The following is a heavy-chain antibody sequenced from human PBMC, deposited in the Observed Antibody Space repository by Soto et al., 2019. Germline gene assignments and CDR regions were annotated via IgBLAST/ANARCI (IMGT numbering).Heavy chain of an antibody. Sequence: GGSLRLSCAASGFTFSSYSMNWVRQAPGKGLEWVSSISSSSSYIYYADSVKGRFTISRDNAKNSLYLQMNSLRAEDTAVYYCARDLGYYDSSGRRSAFDIWGEGTMVTVSS. J-gene: IGHJ3*02. D-gene: IGHD3-22*01. CDR3: ARDLGYYDSSGRRSAFDI. CDR2: ISSSSSYI. CDR1: GFTFSSYS. V-gene: IGHV3-21*01.